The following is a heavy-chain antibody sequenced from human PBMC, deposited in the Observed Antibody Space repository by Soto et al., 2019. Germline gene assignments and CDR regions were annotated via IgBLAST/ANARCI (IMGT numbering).Heavy chain of an antibody. CDR2: INPRGGST. Sequence: QVQLVQSGAEVKKPGASVKVSCKASGYTFTSYYMHCVRQAPGQGLEWMGIINPRGGSTSYAQKFQGRVTMTRDTSTSTVYMELSSLRSEDTAVYYCARDREAARPRYYFDYWGQGTLVTVSS. CDR3: ARDREAARPRYYFDY. CDR1: GYTFTSYY. D-gene: IGHD6-6*01. V-gene: IGHV1-46*01. J-gene: IGHJ4*02.